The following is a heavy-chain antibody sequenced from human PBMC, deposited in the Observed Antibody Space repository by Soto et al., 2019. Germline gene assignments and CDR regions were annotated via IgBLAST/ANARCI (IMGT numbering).Heavy chain of an antibody. CDR3: ARVGRFLNWFDP. Sequence: SETLSLTCAVYGGSFSGYYWSWIRQPPGKGLEWIGEINHSGSTNYNPSLKSRVTISVDTSKNQFSLKLSSVTAADTAVYYCARVGRFLNWFDPWGQGTLVTVS. J-gene: IGHJ5*02. CDR1: GGSFSGYY. CDR2: INHSGST. V-gene: IGHV4-34*01. D-gene: IGHD2-21*01.